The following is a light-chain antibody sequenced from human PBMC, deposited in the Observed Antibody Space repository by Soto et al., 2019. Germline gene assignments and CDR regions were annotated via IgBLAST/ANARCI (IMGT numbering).Light chain of an antibody. CDR1: RSDIGGYNY. CDR2: EVT. J-gene: IGLJ2*01. Sequence: QAVVTQPASVSGSPGQSITISCTGTRSDIGGYNYVSWYQHHPGKAPKLLIYEVTNRPAELSNRFSGSKSGITASLTISGLQSEDEADYYCSSYTSGSTVIFGGGTKVTVL. CDR3: SSYTSGSTVI. V-gene: IGLV2-14*01.